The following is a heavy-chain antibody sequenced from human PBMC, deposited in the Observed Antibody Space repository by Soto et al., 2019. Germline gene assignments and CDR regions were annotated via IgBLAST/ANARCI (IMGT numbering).Heavy chain of an antibody. Sequence: PGGSLRLSCAASGFTFSSSEMYWVRQAPGKGLEWISYIHPGGQTIFYAESVKGRFTISRDNAKNSVYLQMNSLRAEDTAVYYYARRGSRWGQGTMVTVSS. CDR3: ARRGSR. J-gene: IGHJ3*01. D-gene: IGHD2-15*01. CDR1: GFTFSSSE. CDR2: IHPGGQTI. V-gene: IGHV3-48*03.